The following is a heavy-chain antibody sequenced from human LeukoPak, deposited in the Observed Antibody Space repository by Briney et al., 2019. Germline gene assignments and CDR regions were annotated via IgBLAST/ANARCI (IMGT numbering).Heavy chain of an antibody. CDR3: ARRRGLMARNWFDP. D-gene: IGHD3-10*01. CDR1: AGSFSGYY. Sequence: PSETLSLTCAVYAGSFSGYYWSWIRQPPGKGVEWIGEINHSGSTNYNPSLKSRVTISVDTSKNQFSLKLSSVTAADTAVYYCARRRGLMARNWFDPWGQGTLVTVSS. CDR2: INHSGST. V-gene: IGHV4-34*01. J-gene: IGHJ5*02.